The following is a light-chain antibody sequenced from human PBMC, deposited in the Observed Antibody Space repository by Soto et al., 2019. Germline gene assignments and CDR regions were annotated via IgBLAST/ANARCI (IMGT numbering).Light chain of an antibody. V-gene: IGKV3-20*01. CDR2: GAS. CDR1: QSISSNY. CDR3: QQYGRSLWT. J-gene: IGKJ1*01. Sequence: EVVLTQSPGTLSLSPGERATLSCRASQSISSNYFAWYQQKPGQAPRLLVYGASSRATGIPDRFSGSGSGTDFTVTISRLEPEDFAVYYCQQYGRSLWTFGQGTKGEI.